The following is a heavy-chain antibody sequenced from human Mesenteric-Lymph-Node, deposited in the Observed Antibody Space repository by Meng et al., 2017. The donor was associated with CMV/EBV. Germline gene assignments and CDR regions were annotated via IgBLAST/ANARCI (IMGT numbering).Heavy chain of an antibody. Sequence: GGSLRLSCAASGFTFSSYSMNWVRQAPGKGLEWVSVIYSGGSTYYADSVKGRFTISRDNSKNTLYLQMNNLRAEDTAVYYCARYSSSPYYYGMDVWGQGTTVTVSS. D-gene: IGHD6-6*01. V-gene: IGHV3-53*01. CDR1: GFTFSSYS. CDR3: ARYSSSPYYYGMDV. J-gene: IGHJ6*02. CDR2: IYSGGST.